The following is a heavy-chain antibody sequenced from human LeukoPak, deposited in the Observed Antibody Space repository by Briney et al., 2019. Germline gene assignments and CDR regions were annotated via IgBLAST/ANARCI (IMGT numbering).Heavy chain of an antibody. CDR2: TYTSGST. Sequence: SETLSLTCTVSGGSISSYYWSWIRQPAGKGLEWIGRTYTSGSTNYNPSLKSRVTMSVDTSKNQFSLKLSSVTAADTAVYYCAIEELLWFGELPAGWFDPWGQGTLVTVSS. J-gene: IGHJ5*02. CDR1: GGSISSYY. CDR3: AIEELLWFGELPAGWFDP. D-gene: IGHD3-10*01. V-gene: IGHV4-4*07.